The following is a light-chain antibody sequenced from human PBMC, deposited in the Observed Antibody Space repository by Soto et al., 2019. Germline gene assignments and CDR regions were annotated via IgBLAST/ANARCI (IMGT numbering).Light chain of an antibody. CDR2: VAS. CDR1: QDISHY. J-gene: IGKJ1*01. V-gene: IGKV1-27*01. CDR3: QKDNSAPWT. Sequence: DIQMTQSPSSLSASVGDRVTITCRASQDISHYLAWYQQKPGKVPRLLIYVASTLQSGVRSRFSGSGSGTDFTLTISSLQPEDVGSYYCQKDNSAPWTFGQGTKVEIK.